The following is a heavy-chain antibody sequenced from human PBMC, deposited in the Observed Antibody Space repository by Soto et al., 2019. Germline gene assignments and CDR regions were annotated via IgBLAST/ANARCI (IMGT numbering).Heavy chain of an antibody. V-gene: IGHV3-9*01. CDR3: PPRRSARPGFDAFDL. CDR1: GVHFESYS. CDR2: ITGDSGSS. Sequence: GGSLGLCDAAAGVHFESYSLHGVRQLPGKGLEWVGGITGDSGSSGDAYSVRGRFTVSRDNAKNSLFLQMSTLSPDDPALYYRPPRRSARPGFDAFDLSGQGTMVTVPS. J-gene: IGHJ3*01.